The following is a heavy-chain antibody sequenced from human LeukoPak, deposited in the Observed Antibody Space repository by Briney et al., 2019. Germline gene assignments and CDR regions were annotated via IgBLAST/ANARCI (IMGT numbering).Heavy chain of an antibody. V-gene: IGHV3-23*01. J-gene: IGHJ5*02. CDR1: GFPYCRYP. D-gene: IGHD2-2*01. CDR3: AKDVRDIVVVPGPS. CDR2: FSGSGGST. Sequence: PGGSVRLSCAASGFPYCRYPVSWVRQAPGEGGEGFSAFSGSGGSTYYADSVKGRFTISRDNSKNTLYLQMNSLRAEDTAVYYCAKDVRDIVVVPGPSWGQGTLVTVSS.